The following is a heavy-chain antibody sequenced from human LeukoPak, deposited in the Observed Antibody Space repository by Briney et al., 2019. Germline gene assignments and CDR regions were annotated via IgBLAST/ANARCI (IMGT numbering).Heavy chain of an antibody. D-gene: IGHD3-10*01. Sequence: ASVKVSCKASGYTFTGYYMHWVRQAPGQGRGWMGWINPNSGGTNYTQKFQGRVTMTRDTSISTAYMELSRLRSDDTAVYYCARVLHYYGSGSYPLHDYWGQGTLVTVSS. CDR1: GYTFTGYY. CDR3: ARVLHYYGSGSYPLHDY. J-gene: IGHJ4*02. CDR2: INPNSGGT. V-gene: IGHV1-2*02.